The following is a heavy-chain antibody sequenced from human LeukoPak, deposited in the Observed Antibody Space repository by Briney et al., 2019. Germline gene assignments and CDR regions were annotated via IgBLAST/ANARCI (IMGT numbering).Heavy chain of an antibody. Sequence: SETLSLTCAVYGGSFSGYYWSWIRQPPGKGLGWIGEINHSGSTNYNPSLKSRVTISVDTSKNQFSLKLSSVTAADTAVYYCARGVWDSSSWSRRRYYFDYWGQGTLVTVSS. CDR3: ARGVWDSSSWSRRRYYFDY. V-gene: IGHV4-34*01. CDR1: GGSFSGYY. CDR2: INHSGST. D-gene: IGHD6-13*01. J-gene: IGHJ4*02.